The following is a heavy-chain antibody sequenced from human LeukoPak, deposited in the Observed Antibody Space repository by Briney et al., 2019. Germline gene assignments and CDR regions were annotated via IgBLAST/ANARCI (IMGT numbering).Heavy chain of an antibody. D-gene: IGHD3-3*01. CDR1: GYTFTSYG. Sequence: ASVKVSCKASGYTFTSYGISWVRQAPGQGLEWMGWISAYNGNTNYAQKLQGRVTMTTDTSTSTAYMELRGLRSDDTAVYYCARGEGNDFWSGLTNDYWGQGTLVTVSS. J-gene: IGHJ4*02. CDR3: ARGEGNDFWSGLTNDY. V-gene: IGHV1-18*01. CDR2: ISAYNGNT.